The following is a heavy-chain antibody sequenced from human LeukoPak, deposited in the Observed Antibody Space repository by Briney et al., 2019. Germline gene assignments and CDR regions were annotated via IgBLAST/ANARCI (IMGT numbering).Heavy chain of an antibody. J-gene: IGHJ3*02. V-gene: IGHV1-8*01. Sequence: ASVKVSCKASGYTFTSYDINWVRQATGQGLEWMGWMNPNSGNTGYAQKFQGRVTMTRNTSISTAYMELSSLRSEDTAVYYCARVGKTYYYDSSGYYPMMYAFDIWGQGTMVTVSS. CDR2: MNPNSGNT. D-gene: IGHD3-22*01. CDR1: GYTFTSYD. CDR3: ARVGKTYYYDSSGYYPMMYAFDI.